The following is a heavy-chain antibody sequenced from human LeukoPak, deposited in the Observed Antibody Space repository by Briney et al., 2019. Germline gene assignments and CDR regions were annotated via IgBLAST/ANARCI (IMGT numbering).Heavy chain of an antibody. CDR1: GGSLSSYY. CDR3: ARETLDSSGYPNWFDH. CDR2: IYTSGST. V-gene: IGHV4-4*07. J-gene: IGHJ5*02. Sequence: PSETLSLTCTVSGGSLSSYYWSWIRQPAGKGLEWIGRIYTSGSTNYNPSLKSRVTMSVDTSKNQFSLKLSSVTAADTAVYYCARETLDSSGYPNWFDHWGQGTLVTVSS. D-gene: IGHD3-22*01.